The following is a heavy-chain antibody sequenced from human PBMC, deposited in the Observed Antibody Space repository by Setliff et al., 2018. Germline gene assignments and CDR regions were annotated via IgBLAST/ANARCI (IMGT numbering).Heavy chain of an antibody. J-gene: IGHJ4*02. Sequence: ASVTVSCKTSGFMFYTFGFSWVRHVPEQGFEWMGCISGYNGNTNYAQKFQDRATVTMDTSTSTVYMELRSLRSDDTAVYYCARSSAPSVVLAADFDFWGLGTPVTVSS. CDR3: ARSSAPSVVLAADFDF. CDR1: GFMFYTFG. CDR2: ISGYNGNT. D-gene: IGHD3-3*01. V-gene: IGHV1-18*01.